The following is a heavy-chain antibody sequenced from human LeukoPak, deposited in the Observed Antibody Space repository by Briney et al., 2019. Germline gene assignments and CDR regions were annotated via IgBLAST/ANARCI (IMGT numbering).Heavy chain of an antibody. CDR1: GFSVSNYG. J-gene: IGHJ4*02. CDR3: ARGYYCGGDCYSNDY. D-gene: IGHD2-21*02. CDR2: ISDSADKT. Sequence: PGGSLRLSCAASGFSVSNYGMNWVRQAPGKGLQWVSGISDSADKTYYADSVKGRFTISRDNSKNTLYLQMNSLRAEDTAVYYCARGYYCGGDCYSNDYWGQGTLVTVSS. V-gene: IGHV3-23*01.